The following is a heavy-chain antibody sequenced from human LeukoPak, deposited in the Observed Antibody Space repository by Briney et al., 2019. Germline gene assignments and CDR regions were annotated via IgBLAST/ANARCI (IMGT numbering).Heavy chain of an antibody. V-gene: IGHV3-23*01. CDR1: GFTSSSYA. CDR3: SKQSSGTFYDTIDY. Sequence: GGSLRLSCAASGFTSSSYAMTWVRQAPGKGLEWVSVISDSGSSTYYADSVRGRFTISRDNSKNTLYLQMNSLRADDTAVYYCSKQSSGTFYDTIDYWGQGTLVTVSS. J-gene: IGHJ4*02. D-gene: IGHD1-26*01. CDR2: ISDSGSST.